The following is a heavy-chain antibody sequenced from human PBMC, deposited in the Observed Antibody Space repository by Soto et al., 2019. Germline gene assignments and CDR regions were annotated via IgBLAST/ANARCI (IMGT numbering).Heavy chain of an antibody. D-gene: IGHD1-26*01. V-gene: IGHV4-39*01. CDR2: IYYSGST. CDR3: ATQEVGGSYVYTFDP. J-gene: IGHJ5*02. CDR1: GGSITSSSYY. Sequence: QLHLRESGPGLVKPSETLSLTCTVSGGSITSSSYYWGWIRQPPGKGLEWIGSIYYSGSTYYNPSLKSRVTISVDTSKNQFSLKLSSVNAADTAVCYCATQEVGGSYVYTFDPWGQGTLVTVSS.